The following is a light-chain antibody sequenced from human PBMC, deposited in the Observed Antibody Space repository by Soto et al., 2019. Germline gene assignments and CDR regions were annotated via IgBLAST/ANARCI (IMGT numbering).Light chain of an antibody. V-gene: IGKV2D-29*01. J-gene: IGKJ4*01. Sequence: EILMTQYPLSLSVTPGQSASISCKSSQSLMHTYGKTHLYCDLQRPGQPPQLLIYELSNRFSGVPDRFSGSGSGKDFSLKISRVEAEDAGVYYCMQTLQNPLSFGGGTKV. CDR3: MQTLQNPLS. CDR2: ELS. CDR1: QSLMHTYGKTH.